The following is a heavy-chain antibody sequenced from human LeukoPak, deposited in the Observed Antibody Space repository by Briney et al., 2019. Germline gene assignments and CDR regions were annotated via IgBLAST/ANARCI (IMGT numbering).Heavy chain of an antibody. CDR2: IYHSGST. Sequence: TSETLSLTCSVSGGSISSYYWGWIRQPPGKGLEWIGSIYHSGSTYYNPSLKSRVTISVDTSKNQFSLKLSSVTAADTAVYYCARTSYYYYYYMDVWGKGTTVTVSS. J-gene: IGHJ6*03. V-gene: IGHV4-38-2*02. CDR3: ARTSYYYYYYMDV. CDR1: GGSISSYY.